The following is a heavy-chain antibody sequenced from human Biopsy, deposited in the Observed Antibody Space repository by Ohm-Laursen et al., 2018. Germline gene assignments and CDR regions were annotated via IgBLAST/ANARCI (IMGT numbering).Heavy chain of an antibody. V-gene: IGHV3-7*01. Sequence: GSLSLSCAASRFTFSIYCMSWVRHAPGPGLERVANIQQDGSETYFVDSVKSRFTITRDSAKRSLYLQMNSLRAEDTAVYYCASSMSAMVRGRSYYFDYWGQGTLVTVSS. J-gene: IGHJ4*02. CDR1: RFTFSIYC. CDR2: IQQDGSET. D-gene: IGHD3-10*01. CDR3: ASSMSAMVRGRSYYFDY.